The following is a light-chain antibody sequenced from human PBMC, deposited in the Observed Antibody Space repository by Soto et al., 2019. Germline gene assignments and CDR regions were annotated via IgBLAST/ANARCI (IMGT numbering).Light chain of an antibody. CDR3: QQYNSYLWT. V-gene: IGKV1-5*01. CDR1: QTISIW. Sequence: DIQMTQSPSTLSASVGDRVTITCRASQTISIWLAWYQQKPGKAPKLLIYDASSLESGVPSRFSGSGSGTEFTLTISSLQPDDFATYYCQQYNSYLWTFGQGTKVDIK. J-gene: IGKJ1*01. CDR2: DAS.